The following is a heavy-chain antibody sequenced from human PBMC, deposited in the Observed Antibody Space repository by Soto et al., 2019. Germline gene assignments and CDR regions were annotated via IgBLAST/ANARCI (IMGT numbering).Heavy chain of an antibody. V-gene: IGHV4-30-4*01. D-gene: IGHD6-13*01. CDR1: GGSISSGDYY. Sequence: PSETLSLTCTVSGGSISSGDYYWSWIRQPPGKGLEWIGYIYYSGSTYYNPSLKSRVTISVDTSKNQFSLKLSSVTAADTAVYYCARGRYSSSCFDYWGQGTLVTVSS. J-gene: IGHJ4*02. CDR3: ARGRYSSSCFDY. CDR2: IYYSGST.